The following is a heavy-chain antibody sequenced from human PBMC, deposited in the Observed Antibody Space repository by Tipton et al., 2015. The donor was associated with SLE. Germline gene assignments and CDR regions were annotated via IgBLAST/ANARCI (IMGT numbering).Heavy chain of an antibody. CDR2: VYSSGTT. V-gene: IGHV4-61*09. Sequence: TLSLTCTVSGGSISSASYYWRWVRQPAGKGLECIGHVYSSGTTNYNPSLKSRVTISIDTSKNQFSLTLNSVTAADTAVYFCARQPYYESPFDYWGQGTLVTVSS. CDR3: ARQPYYESPFDY. CDR1: GGSISSASYY. D-gene: IGHD3-22*01. J-gene: IGHJ4*02.